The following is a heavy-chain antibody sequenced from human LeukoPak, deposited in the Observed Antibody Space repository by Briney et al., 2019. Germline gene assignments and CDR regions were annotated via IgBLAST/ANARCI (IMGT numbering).Heavy chain of an antibody. CDR3: ARWARIVVVSG. V-gene: IGHV3-11*01. CDR2: ISSSGSTI. D-gene: IGHD2-2*01. J-gene: IGHJ4*02. Sequence: GGPLRLSCAASGFTFSDYYMSWIRQAPGKGREWVSYISSSGSTIYYADSVKGRFTISRDNAKNSLYLQMNSLRAEDTAVYYCARWARIVVVSGWGQGTLVTVSS. CDR1: GFTFSDYY.